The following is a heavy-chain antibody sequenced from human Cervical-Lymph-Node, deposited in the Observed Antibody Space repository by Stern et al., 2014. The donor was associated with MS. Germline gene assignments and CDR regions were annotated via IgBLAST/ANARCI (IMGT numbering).Heavy chain of an antibody. V-gene: IGHV4-61*01. CDR2: YYSGRT. Sequence: QVQLQESGPGLVKPSETLSLTCTVSGGSVTSASHYWSWIRQPPGKGLEWIGYYSGRTNYNPSLKSRVTISVDTSKYQFSLKLSSVTAADTAVYYCARMYSSGWYDYWGQGTLVTVSS. J-gene: IGHJ4*02. D-gene: IGHD6-19*01. CDR3: ARMYSSGWYDY. CDR1: GGSVTSASHY.